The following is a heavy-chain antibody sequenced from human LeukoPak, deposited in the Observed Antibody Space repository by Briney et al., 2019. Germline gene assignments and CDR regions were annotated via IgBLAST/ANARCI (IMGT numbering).Heavy chain of an antibody. CDR1: GFTFDDYA. Sequence: GRSLRLSCAASGFTFDDYAMHWVRQAPGKGLEWVSGIRWNSGSIGYADSVKGRFTISRDNAKNSLYLQMNSLRAEDTALYYCAKEVAQQLVLLSGAFDIWGQGTMVTVSS. D-gene: IGHD6-13*01. J-gene: IGHJ3*02. CDR3: AKEVAQQLVLLSGAFDI. CDR2: IRWNSGSI. V-gene: IGHV3-9*01.